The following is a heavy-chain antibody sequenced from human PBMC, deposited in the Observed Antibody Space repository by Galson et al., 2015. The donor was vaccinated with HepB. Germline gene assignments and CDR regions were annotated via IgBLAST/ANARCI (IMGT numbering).Heavy chain of an antibody. V-gene: IGHV3-64D*06. D-gene: IGHD3-9*01. CDR2: ISSNGGST. CDR3: VKDTARYFDWLPSGYNNWFDP. CDR1: GFTFSSYA. Sequence: SLRLSCAASGFTFSSYAMHWVRQAPGKGLEYVSAISSNGGSTYYADSVKGRFTISRDNSKNTLYLQMSSLRAEDTAVYYCVKDTARYFDWLPSGYNNWFDPWGQGTLVTVSS. J-gene: IGHJ5*02.